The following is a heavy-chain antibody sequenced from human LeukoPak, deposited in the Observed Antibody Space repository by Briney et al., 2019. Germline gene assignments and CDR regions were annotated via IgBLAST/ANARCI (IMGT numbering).Heavy chain of an antibody. CDR1: GFSLSNHW. Sequence: TGGSLRLSCEASGFSLSNHWMHWVRQAPGKGLVWVAHIDPDGSVANYGDSVKGRFTISRDNAKNTLYLQMDSLRAGDTAVYYCARELGRGGSAFDVWGQGTMVTVSS. CDR2: IDPDGSVA. V-gene: IGHV3-74*01. CDR3: ARELGRGGSAFDV. D-gene: IGHD3-16*01. J-gene: IGHJ3*01.